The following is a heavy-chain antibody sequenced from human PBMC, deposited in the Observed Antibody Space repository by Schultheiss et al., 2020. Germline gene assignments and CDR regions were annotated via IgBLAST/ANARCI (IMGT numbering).Heavy chain of an antibody. CDR3: TRRPAFFDY. CDR1: GGSISSSSYY. CDR2: IHYSGST. Sequence: SETLSLTCTVSGGSISSSSYYWGWIRQPPGKGLEWIASIHYSGSTYYSPSLKSRVTISVDTSKNQLSLQLSSVTAADTAVYYCTRRPAFFDYWGRGILVTVSS. J-gene: IGHJ4*02. D-gene: IGHD6-25*01. V-gene: IGHV4-39*01.